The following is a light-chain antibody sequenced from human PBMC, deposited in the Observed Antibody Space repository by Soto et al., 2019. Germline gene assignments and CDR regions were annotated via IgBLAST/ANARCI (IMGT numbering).Light chain of an antibody. CDR3: SSYAGSNIVV. CDR1: SSDVGAYKY. J-gene: IGLJ2*01. V-gene: IGLV2-8*01. Sequence: QSALTQPPSASGSPGQSVTISCTGTSSDVGAYKYVSWYQQYPGKAPKLMIFEVSRRPSGVPDRFSGSKSDNTASPTVSGLQAEDEADYYCSSYAGSNIVVFGGGTKLTVL. CDR2: EVS.